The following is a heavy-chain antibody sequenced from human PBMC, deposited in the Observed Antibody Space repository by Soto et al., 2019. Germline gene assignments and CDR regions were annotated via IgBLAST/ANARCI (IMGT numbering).Heavy chain of an antibody. D-gene: IGHD3-16*01. CDR1: GASIRSYH. V-gene: IGHV4-4*07. CDR3: AKDVSSRRWFDP. Sequence: QVQLQESGPRLVKPSETLSLTCAVSGASIRSYHWSWIWQPAGKGLEWIGRMQHTGNTNYNSSLKSRVTMSVETSKNQISLKMTSVTAADTAVYFCAKDVSSRRWFDPWGQGILVIVSS. CDR2: MQHTGNT. J-gene: IGHJ5*02.